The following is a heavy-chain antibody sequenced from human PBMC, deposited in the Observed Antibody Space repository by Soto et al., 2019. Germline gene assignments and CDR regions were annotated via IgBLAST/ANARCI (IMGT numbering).Heavy chain of an antibody. CDR1: GYTFTGYY. Sequence: ASVKVSCKASGYTFTGYYMHWVRQAPGQGLEWMGWINPNSGGTNYAQKFQGWVTMTRDTSMSTVHMEVRSLRSDDTAVYYCAREGVAPYYYYGMDVWGQGTPVTVSS. J-gene: IGHJ6*02. CDR3: AREGVAPYYYYGMDV. V-gene: IGHV1-2*04. CDR2: INPNSGGT. D-gene: IGHD5-12*01.